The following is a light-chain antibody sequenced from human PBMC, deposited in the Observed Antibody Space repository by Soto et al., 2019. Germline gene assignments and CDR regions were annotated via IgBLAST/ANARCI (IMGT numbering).Light chain of an antibody. Sequence: QSVLTQPASVSRSPGQSLTISCTGTSSDVGGYNYVSWYQQHPGKAPKLMIYEVSNRPSGVSNRFSGSKSGNTASLTISGLQAEDEADYYCSSYTSSSTLVVFGGGTKLTVL. V-gene: IGLV2-14*01. J-gene: IGLJ2*01. CDR1: SSDVGGYNY. CDR3: SSYTSSSTLVV. CDR2: EVS.